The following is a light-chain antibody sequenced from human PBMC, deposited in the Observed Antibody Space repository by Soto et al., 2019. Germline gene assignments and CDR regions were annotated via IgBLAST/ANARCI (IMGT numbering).Light chain of an antibody. CDR2: ATS. CDR1: QDIANY. CDR3: QQVNSYPLT. Sequence: DIQLTQSPYFLSASVGDRVTITCRASQDIANYLAWYQQKPGKAPKFLIYATSTFQSGLPSRFSGSGSGTEFTLTISSLQPEDFATYYCQQVNSYPLTFGGGTKVEIK. J-gene: IGKJ4*01. V-gene: IGKV1-9*01.